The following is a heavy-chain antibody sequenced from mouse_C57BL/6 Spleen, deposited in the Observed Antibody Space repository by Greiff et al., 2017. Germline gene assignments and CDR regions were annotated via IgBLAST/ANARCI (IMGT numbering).Heavy chain of an antibody. CDR1: GYTFTSYW. D-gene: IGHD2-2*01. V-gene: IGHV1-69*01. Sequence: VQLQQPGAELVMPGASVKLSCKASGYTFTSYWMHWVKQRPGQGLEWIGEIDPSDSYTNYNQKFKGKSTLTVDKSSSTAYMQLSSLTSEDSAVYYCARMVTTPHWYFDVWGTGTTVTVSS. J-gene: IGHJ1*03. CDR3: ARMVTTPHWYFDV. CDR2: IDPSDSYT.